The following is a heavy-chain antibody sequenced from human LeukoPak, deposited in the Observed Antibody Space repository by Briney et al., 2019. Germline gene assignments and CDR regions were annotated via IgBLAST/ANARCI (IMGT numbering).Heavy chain of an antibody. D-gene: IGHD1-1*01. CDR3: ARDNSGTYNWNDXXXDY. J-gene: IGHJ4*02. V-gene: IGHV1-46*01. Sequence: ASVKVSCKASGYTFTSYYMHWVRQAPGQGLEWMGIINPSGGSTSYAQKFQGRVTMTRDTSTSTVYMELSSLRSEDTAVYYCARDNSGTYNWNDXXXDYWGQGTLVTVSS. CDR2: INPSGGST. CDR1: GYTFTSYY.